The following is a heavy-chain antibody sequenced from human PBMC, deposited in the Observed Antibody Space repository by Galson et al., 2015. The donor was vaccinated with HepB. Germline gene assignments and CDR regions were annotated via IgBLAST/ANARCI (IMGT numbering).Heavy chain of an antibody. D-gene: IGHD1-14*01. CDR1: GYSFTNYW. CDR3: ARQIRNPYYYYGMDV. V-gene: IGHV5-51*01. J-gene: IGHJ6*02. Sequence: QSGAEVKKPGESLKISCKGSGYSFTNYWIDWVRQMPGKGLEWMGLIYPGDFDTNYSPSFQGHVTISADKSISTAYLQWSSLKASDTAMYYCARQIRNPYYYYGMDVWGQGTTVTVSS. CDR2: IYPGDFDT.